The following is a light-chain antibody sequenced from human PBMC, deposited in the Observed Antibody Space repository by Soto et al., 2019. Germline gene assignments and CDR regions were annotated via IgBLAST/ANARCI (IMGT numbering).Light chain of an antibody. CDR2: DVS. J-gene: IGLJ1*01. CDR3: SSYTSSSTLV. Sequence: QSALTQPASVSGSPGQSITISCTGTSSDVGGYNYVSWYQQHPGKAPKLMIYDVSNRPSGVSNRFSGSKSDNTASLTISGLQAEDEAEYYCSSYTSSSTLVFGTGTKLTVL. CDR1: SSDVGGYNY. V-gene: IGLV2-14*01.